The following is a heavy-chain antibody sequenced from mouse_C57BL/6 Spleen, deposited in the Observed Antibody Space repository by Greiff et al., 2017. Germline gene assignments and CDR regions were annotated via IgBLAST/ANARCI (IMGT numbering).Heavy chain of an antibody. D-gene: IGHD2-10*01. J-gene: IGHJ2*01. CDR1: GYTFTSYW. V-gene: IGHV1-53*01. CDR3: ARAYYGYYFDY. Sequence: QVQLQQPGTELVKPGASVKLSCKASGYTFTSYWMPWVKQRPGQGLEWIGNINPSNGGTNYNEKFKSKVTLSVDKSSSTAYMQLSSLTSEDSAVYYCARAYYGYYFDYWGQGTTLTVSS. CDR2: INPSNGGT.